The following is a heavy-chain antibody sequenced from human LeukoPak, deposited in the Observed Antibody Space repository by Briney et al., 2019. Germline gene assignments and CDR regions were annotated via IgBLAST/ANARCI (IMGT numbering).Heavy chain of an antibody. J-gene: IGHJ5*02. V-gene: IGHV4-59*11. Sequence: PSETLSLTCTVSGDSIRSHDWSWIRQSPGKGLEWIGYISYSGSTNYNPSLKSRVTISVDTSKNQFSLNLSSVTAADTAVYFCARLSWPGRGSRFDPWGQGTLVTVSS. CDR3: ARLSWPGRGSRFDP. D-gene: IGHD3-10*01. CDR1: GDSIRSHD. CDR2: ISYSGST.